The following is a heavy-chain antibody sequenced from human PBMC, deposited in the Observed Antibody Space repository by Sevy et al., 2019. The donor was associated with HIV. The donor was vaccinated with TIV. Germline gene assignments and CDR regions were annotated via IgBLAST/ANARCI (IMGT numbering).Heavy chain of an antibody. J-gene: IGHJ4*02. V-gene: IGHV3-30-3*01. CDR3: ARDRGYYDSSGVYSRYYFDY. D-gene: IGHD3-22*01. CDR1: GFTFSYYA. Sequence: GGSLRLSCAASGFTFSYYAMHWVRQAPGKGLEWVAVISYDGTNKQYAESVKGRFTISRDNSKNTLYLQMNSLRAEDTAVYYCARDRGYYDSSGVYSRYYFDYWGQGTLVTVSS. CDR2: ISYDGTNK.